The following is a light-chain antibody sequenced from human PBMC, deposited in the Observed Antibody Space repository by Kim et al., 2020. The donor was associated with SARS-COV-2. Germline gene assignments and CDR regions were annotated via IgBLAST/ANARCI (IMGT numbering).Light chain of an antibody. V-gene: IGKV3-11*01. J-gene: IGKJ4*01. CDR2: DAS. CDR3: QQRSSWPLT. CDR1: QSVSTY. Sequence: SLSLSAGARAPLSCRASQSVSTYLAWYQQRSGQAPRVLIYDASNRATGIPARFSGSGSDFTLTISRLQPEDFAVYYCQQRSSWPLTFGGGTKLEIK.